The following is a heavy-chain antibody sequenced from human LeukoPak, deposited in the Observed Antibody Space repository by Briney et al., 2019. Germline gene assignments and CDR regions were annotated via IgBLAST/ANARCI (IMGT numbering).Heavy chain of an antibody. V-gene: IGHV1-18*01. CDR2: ISAYNGNT. CDR1: GYTFTSYG. J-gene: IGHJ4*02. D-gene: IGHD3-22*01. Sequence: GASVKVSCKASGYTFTSYGISWVRQAPGQGLEWMGWISAYNGNTNYAQKFQDRVTMTTDTSTTTAYMELRSLRSDDTAVYYCARGSTARYYYDRSGYYRGAVDYWGQGTLVTVSS. CDR3: ARGSTARYYYDRSGYYRGAVDY.